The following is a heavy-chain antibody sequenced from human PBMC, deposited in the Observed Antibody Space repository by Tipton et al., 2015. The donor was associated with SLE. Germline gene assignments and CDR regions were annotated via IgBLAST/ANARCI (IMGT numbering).Heavy chain of an antibody. CDR3: ASRDLHDYGDPLYMDV. D-gene: IGHD4-17*01. Sequence: TLSLTCTVSGGSISSSSYYWSWVRQPAGKGLEWIGYIYTIGYIYSSGSTNYNPSLKSRVSISLDTSKNQFSLKLNSVTAADTAVYYCASRDLHDYGDPLYMDVWGKGTTVTVSS. J-gene: IGHJ6*03. CDR2: IYTIGYIYSSGST. V-gene: IGHV4-61*09. CDR1: GGSISSSSYY.